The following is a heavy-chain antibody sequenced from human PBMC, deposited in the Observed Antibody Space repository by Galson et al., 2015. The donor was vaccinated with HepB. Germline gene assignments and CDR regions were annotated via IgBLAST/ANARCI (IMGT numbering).Heavy chain of an antibody. V-gene: IGHV3-23*01. J-gene: IGHJ5*02. D-gene: IGHD3-16*02. CDR3: AKDKDYVWGSYRYPDWFDP. CDR2: ISSSGGFT. CDR1: GFTFSSYS. Sequence: SLRLSCAASGFTFSSYSMSWVRQAPGKGLQWVSGISSSGGFTYYADSVKGRFTISRDNSKNTLYLQLNSRRAEDTAVYYCAKDKDYVWGSYRYPDWFDPWGQGTLVTVSS.